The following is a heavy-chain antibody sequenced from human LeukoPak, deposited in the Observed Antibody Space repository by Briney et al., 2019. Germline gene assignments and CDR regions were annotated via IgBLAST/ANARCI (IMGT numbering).Heavy chain of an antibody. CDR1: GGSFSGYY. CDR2: INHRGST. J-gene: IGHJ4*02. CDR3: ARGITYCNSTSCPLGY. Sequence: SETLSLTCAVYGGSFSGYYWSWIRRPPGKGLEWIGEINHRGSTNYNPSLKTPLTTSVDTSKTQFSLKLSSVTATDTAVYYCARGITYCNSTSCPLGYWGQGTLVTVSS. V-gene: IGHV4-34*01. D-gene: IGHD2-2*01.